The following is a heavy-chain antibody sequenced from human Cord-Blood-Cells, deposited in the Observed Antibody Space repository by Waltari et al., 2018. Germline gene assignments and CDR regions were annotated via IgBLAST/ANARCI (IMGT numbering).Heavy chain of an antibody. V-gene: IGHV4-59*11. CDR3: AALELDY. CDR1: GGSISSHY. J-gene: IGHJ4*02. Sequence: QVQLQESGPGLVKPSETLSLTCTVPGGSISSHYWSWIRQPPGKGLEWIGYIYYSGSTNYNPSLKSRVTISVDTSKNQFSLKLSSVTAADTAVYYCAALELDYWGQGTLVTVSS. CDR2: IYYSGST.